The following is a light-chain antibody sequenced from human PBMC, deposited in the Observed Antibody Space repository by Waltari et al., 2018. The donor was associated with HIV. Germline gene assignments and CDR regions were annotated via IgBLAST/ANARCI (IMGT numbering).Light chain of an antibody. Sequence: QSVLTQPPSASGTPGQRVTISGFGSSSNVGRNSVSWYRQFPGTAPKLLIYKTNQRPSGVPDRFSGSKSGTSASLAISGLQSDDESVYYCAAWDDSLNGPLFGGGTQLTVL. CDR1: SSNVGRNS. CDR2: KTN. J-gene: IGLJ2*01. V-gene: IGLV1-44*01. CDR3: AAWDDSLNGPL.